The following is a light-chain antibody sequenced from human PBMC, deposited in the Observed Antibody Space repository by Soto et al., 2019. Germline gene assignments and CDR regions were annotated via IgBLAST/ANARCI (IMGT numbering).Light chain of an antibody. Sequence: QSVLTQPPSVSGAPGQRVTISCTGSSSNIGAGYDVHWYQQVPGTAPKLLIYVNNNRPSGVPDRLSGSKSGTSASLAITGLQAEDEADYYCQSYDSSLSGSVFGGGTKVTVL. CDR3: QSYDSSLSGSV. CDR2: VNN. CDR1: SSNIGAGYD. V-gene: IGLV1-40*01. J-gene: IGLJ3*02.